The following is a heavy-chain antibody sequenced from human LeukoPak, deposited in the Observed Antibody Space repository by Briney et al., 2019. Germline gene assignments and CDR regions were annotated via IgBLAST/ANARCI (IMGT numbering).Heavy chain of an antibody. J-gene: IGHJ4*02. D-gene: IGHD3-10*01. CDR3: AKDRGGSGSYLYFFDY. Sequence: PGRSLRLSCAASGFTFSSYGMHWVRQAPGKGLEWVAVISYDGSNKYYADSVKGRFTISRDNSKNTLYLQMSSLRAEDTAVYYCAKDRGGSGSYLYFFDYWGQGTLVAVSS. V-gene: IGHV3-30*18. CDR1: GFTFSSYG. CDR2: ISYDGSNK.